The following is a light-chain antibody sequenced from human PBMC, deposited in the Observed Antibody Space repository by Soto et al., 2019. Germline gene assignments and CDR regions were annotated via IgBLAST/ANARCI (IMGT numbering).Light chain of an antibody. Sequence: AIQMTQSPSSLSASVGDRVTITCRASQGIGNDLGWYQQKPGKAPKLLIYAAFTLQSGVPPRFSGSASGTDFTLTISSLQPEDFATYYCLQDHNSPLSFGGGTQVEIK. CDR2: AAF. V-gene: IGKV1-6*01. J-gene: IGKJ4*01. CDR1: QGIGND. CDR3: LQDHNSPLS.